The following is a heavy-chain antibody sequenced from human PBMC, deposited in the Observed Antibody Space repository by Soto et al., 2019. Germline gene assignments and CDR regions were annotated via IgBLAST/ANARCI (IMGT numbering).Heavy chain of an antibody. CDR3: ARENRRGARKGYYYGMDV. CDR2: IDYSGST. Sequence: QVQLQESGPGLVKPSQTLSLTCTVSGGSISSGGYYWSWIRQHPGTGLEGIGYIDYSGSTYYNPSLKSRVTISVDTSKNQFSLKLSSVTAADTAVYDCARENRRGARKGYYYGMDVWGQGTTVTVSS. CDR1: GGSISSGGYY. D-gene: IGHD1-26*01. J-gene: IGHJ6*02. V-gene: IGHV4-31*03.